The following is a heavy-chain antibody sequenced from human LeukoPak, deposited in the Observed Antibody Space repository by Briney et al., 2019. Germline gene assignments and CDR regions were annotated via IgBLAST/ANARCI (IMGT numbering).Heavy chain of an antibody. V-gene: IGHV1-8*02. D-gene: IGHD3-3*01. Sequence: GASVKVSCKASGYTFTGYYMHWVRQAPGQGLEWMGWMNPNSGNTGYAQKFQGRVTMTRNTSISTAYMELSSLRSEDTAVYYCARGAGFLEWLSSTRDYYMDVWGKGTTVTVSS. CDR3: ARGAGFLEWLSSTRDYYMDV. J-gene: IGHJ6*03. CDR1: GYTFTGYY. CDR2: MNPNSGNT.